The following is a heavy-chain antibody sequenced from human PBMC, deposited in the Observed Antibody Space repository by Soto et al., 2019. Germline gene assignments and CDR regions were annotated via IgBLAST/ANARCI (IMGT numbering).Heavy chain of an antibody. Sequence: PGGSLRLSCAASGFTFSNAWMNWVRQAPGKGLEWVGRIKSKTDGGTTDYAAPVKGRFTISRDDSKNTLYLQMNSLKTEDTAVYYCTTRSLWVVAAFHDYWGQGTLVTVSS. V-gene: IGHV3-15*07. D-gene: IGHD2-15*01. CDR1: GFTFSNAW. CDR2: IKSKTDGGTT. J-gene: IGHJ4*02. CDR3: TTRSLWVVAAFHDY.